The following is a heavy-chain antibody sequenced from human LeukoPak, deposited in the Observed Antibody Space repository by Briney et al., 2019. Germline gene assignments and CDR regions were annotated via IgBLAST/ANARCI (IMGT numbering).Heavy chain of an antibody. J-gene: IGHJ6*02. CDR1: GGSISSYY. D-gene: IGHD2-2*01. Sequence: SETLSLTCTVSGGSISSYYWSWIRQPPGQGMEWIGYIYYSGSTNYNPSLKSRVTITVDTSKNQFSLKLGSVTAADTAVYYCAGDIVGVPAAIWTTDYGMDVWGQGTTVTVSS. CDR2: IYYSGST. V-gene: IGHV4-59*12. CDR3: AGDIVGVPAAIWTTDYGMDV.